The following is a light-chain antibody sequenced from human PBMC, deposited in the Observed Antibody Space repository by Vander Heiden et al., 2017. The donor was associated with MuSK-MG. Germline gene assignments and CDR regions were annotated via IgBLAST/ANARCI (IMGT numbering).Light chain of an antibody. CDR1: QSITRY. V-gene: IGKV1-39*01. CDR2: AAS. J-gene: IGKJ1*01. CDR3: QQTVSNTLGT. Sequence: DIQMTQSPSSLSASVGDRLTITCRASQSITRYLNWYQQKPGQAPKLLIYAASSLQSGVPSRFSGSGSGTDFTLTISNLQPDDFATYYCQQTVSNTLGTFGQGTKVEIK.